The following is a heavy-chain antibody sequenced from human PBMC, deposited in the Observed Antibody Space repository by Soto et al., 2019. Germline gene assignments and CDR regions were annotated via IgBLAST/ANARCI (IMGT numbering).Heavy chain of an antibody. D-gene: IGHD6-13*01. V-gene: IGHV3-9*01. Sequence: EVQLVESGGGLVRPGRSLRLSCAASGFTFDDYAMQWVRQAQGKGLEWVSGISWNSGSIGYADSVKGRFTISRDNAKNSLYLQMDSLRAEDTALYYCAKDSTISAAGWFDPWGQGTLVTVSS. CDR1: GFTFDDYA. CDR2: ISWNSGSI. J-gene: IGHJ5*02. CDR3: AKDSTISAAGWFDP.